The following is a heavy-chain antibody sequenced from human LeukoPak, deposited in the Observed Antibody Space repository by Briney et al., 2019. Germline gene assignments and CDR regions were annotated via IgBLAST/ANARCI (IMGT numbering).Heavy chain of an antibody. CDR2: ISSSRTTI. D-gene: IGHD1-26*01. V-gene: IGHV3-48*04. Sequence: GGSLRLSCAASGFTFSSYGMTWVRQAPGKGLEWVAYISSSRTTIYYAESVKGRFTVSRDHAKNSLHLQMNSLRGEDTAVYYCARVDWELLDGDFDYWGQGTLVTVSA. J-gene: IGHJ4*02. CDR3: ARVDWELLDGDFDY. CDR1: GFTFSSYG.